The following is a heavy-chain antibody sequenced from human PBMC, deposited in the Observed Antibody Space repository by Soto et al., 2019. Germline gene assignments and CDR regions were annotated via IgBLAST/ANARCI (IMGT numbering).Heavy chain of an antibody. CDR1: GFTFSSYA. D-gene: IGHD6-19*01. CDR3: ARPYSSGWYRGAFDI. J-gene: IGHJ3*02. Sequence: EVQLLESGGGLVQPGGSLRLSCAASGFTFSSYAMSWVRQAPGKGLEWVANIKQDGSEKYYVDSVKGRFTISRDNAKNSLYLQMNSLRAEDTAVYYCARPYSSGWYRGAFDIWGQGTMVTVSS. CDR2: IKQDGSEK. V-gene: IGHV3-7*03.